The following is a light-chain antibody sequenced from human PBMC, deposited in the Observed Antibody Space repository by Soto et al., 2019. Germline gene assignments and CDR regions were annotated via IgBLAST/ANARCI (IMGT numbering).Light chain of an antibody. Sequence: EIAMTQSPSPLSVSLGERATLSCRDRQSVSSNLAWYQQKPSQPPRLLIYGASTRTTGIPARISGSGSGTEFTLTISSLQSEDFAVYYCQQYNKWRTFGQGTKVDIK. CDR2: GAS. CDR1: QSVSSN. CDR3: QQYNKWRT. V-gene: IGKV3-15*01. J-gene: IGKJ1*01.